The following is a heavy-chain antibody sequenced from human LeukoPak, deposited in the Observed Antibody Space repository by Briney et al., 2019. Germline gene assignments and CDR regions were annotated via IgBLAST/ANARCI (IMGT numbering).Heavy chain of an antibody. CDR1: GYTFTSYY. J-gene: IGHJ4*02. V-gene: IGHV1-46*01. D-gene: IGHD3-10*01. CDR2: IYPSGGST. CDR3: ARDLMDGSGSYYTNCGY. Sequence: GASVKVSCKASGYTFTSYYIHWVRQAPGQGLEWMGIIYPSGGSTTYAQKFQGRVTMTTDTSTSTAYMELRSLRSDDTAVYYCARDLMDGSGSYYTNCGYWGQGTLVTVSS.